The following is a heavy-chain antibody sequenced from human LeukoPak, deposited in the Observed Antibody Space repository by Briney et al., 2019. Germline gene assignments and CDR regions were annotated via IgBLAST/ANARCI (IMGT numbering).Heavy chain of an antibody. Sequence: PGGSLRLSCTVSGFTLSTNSMSWVRQAPGKGLEWVSFMYSDNTHYSDAVKGRFTLSIDNSKHTPYLQMNSLRDRDTAGYYCVRRAGAYSHPYESWGQGNLVTASS. CDR2: MYSDNT. J-gene: IGHJ4*02. CDR3: VRRAGAYSHPYES. V-gene: IGHV3-53*01. CDR1: GFTLSTNS. D-gene: IGHD4/OR15-4a*01.